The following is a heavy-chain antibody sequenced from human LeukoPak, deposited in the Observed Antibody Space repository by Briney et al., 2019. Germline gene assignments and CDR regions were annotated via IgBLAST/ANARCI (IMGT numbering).Heavy chain of an antibody. V-gene: IGHV4-34*01. J-gene: IGHJ4*02. CDR2: INHSGST. CDR3: ARGVSSGYFTS. D-gene: IGHD3-22*01. CDR1: GGSFSGYY. Sequence: SETLSLTCAVYGGSFSGYYWSWIRQPPGKGLEWIGEINHSGSTNYNPSLKSRVTISVDTSKNQFSLELSSVTAADTAVYYCARGVSSGYFTSWGQGTLVTVSS.